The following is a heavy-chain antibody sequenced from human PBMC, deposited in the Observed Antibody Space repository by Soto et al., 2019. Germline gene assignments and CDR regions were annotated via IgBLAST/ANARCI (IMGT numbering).Heavy chain of an antibody. V-gene: IGHV4-39*01. CDR1: GGSISSSSYY. Sequence: QLQLQESGPGLVKPSETLSLTCTVSGGSISSSSYYWGWIRQPPGKGLEWIGSIYYSGSTYYNPSLKSRVTIAVDTSKNQFSLKLSSVTAADTAVYYCARRITMIVVVTMGGWFDPWGQGTLVTVSS. CDR3: ARRITMIVVVTMGGWFDP. J-gene: IGHJ5*02. CDR2: IYYSGST. D-gene: IGHD3-22*01.